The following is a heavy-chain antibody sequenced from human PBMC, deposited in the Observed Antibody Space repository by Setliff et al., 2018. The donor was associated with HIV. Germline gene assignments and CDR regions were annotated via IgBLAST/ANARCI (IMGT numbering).Heavy chain of an antibody. CDR1: GASIGRRSDC. CDR2: FYYSWNT. D-gene: IGHD3-3*01. V-gene: IGHV4-39*07. CDR3: ARDVGGFTVFAVPRGGFDP. J-gene: IGHJ5*02. Sequence: SETLSLTCTVSGASIGRRSDCWGWIRQPPGKGLEWIGSFYYSWNTYYNPSLKSRVTMSLDSSKKQFSLKLSSVTAADTAVYFCARDVGGFTVFAVPRGGFDPWGQGTLVTV.